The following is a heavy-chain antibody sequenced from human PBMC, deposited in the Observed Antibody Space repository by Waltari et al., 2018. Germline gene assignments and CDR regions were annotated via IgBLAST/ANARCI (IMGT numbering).Heavy chain of an antibody. CDR2: ISGSGGST. CDR1: GFTFRSYA. Sequence: EVQLLESGGGLVQPGGSLRLSCAASGFTFRSYAMSWVRQAPGQGLEWVSAISGSGGSTYYADSVKGRFTISRDNSKNTLYLQMNSLRAEDTAVYYCAKGMDYYGSGSYYRGYFDYWGQGTLVTVSS. V-gene: IGHV3-23*01. D-gene: IGHD3-10*01. CDR3: AKGMDYYGSGSYYRGYFDY. J-gene: IGHJ4*02.